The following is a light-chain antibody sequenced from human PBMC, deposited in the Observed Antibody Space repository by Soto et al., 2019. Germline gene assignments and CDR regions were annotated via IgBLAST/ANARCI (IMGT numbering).Light chain of an antibody. CDR3: QQYYAPTYS. Sequence: DIVMTQSPDSLAVSLGERATISCKSSQSILNSSNNKNHLAWYQQKSGQPPKLLIYWASTRESGVPDRFSGSGSGTDFTLTISSLQAEDVAAVYYCQQYYAPTYSFGQGTKLEI. CDR2: WAS. J-gene: IGKJ2*03. V-gene: IGKV4-1*01. CDR1: QSILNSSNNKNH.